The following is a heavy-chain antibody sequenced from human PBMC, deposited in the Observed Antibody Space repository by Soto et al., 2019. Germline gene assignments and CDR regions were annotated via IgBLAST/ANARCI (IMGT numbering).Heavy chain of an antibody. D-gene: IGHD2-15*01. CDR2: IYHSGST. CDR3: ARDRRYCSGGSCKLGLDY. V-gene: IGHV4-4*02. Sequence: SETLSLTCAVSGGSISSSNWWSWVRQPPGKGLEWIGEIYHSGSTNYNPSLKSRVTISVDKSKNQFSLKLSSVTAADTAVYYCARDRRYCSGGSCKLGLDYWGQGTLVTVYS. CDR1: GGSISSSNW. J-gene: IGHJ4*02.